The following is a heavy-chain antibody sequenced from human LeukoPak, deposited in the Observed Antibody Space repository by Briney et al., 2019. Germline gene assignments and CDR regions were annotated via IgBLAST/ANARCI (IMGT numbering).Heavy chain of an antibody. Sequence: GRSLRLSCAVSGFIFSSYGMHWVRQAPGKGLEWVAAISYDESNKYYAESVKGRFTISRDNYKNTLYLQMNSLRAEDTAVYYCAKDRGSGSYPSPLFDCWGRGILVTVSS. V-gene: IGHV3-30*18. J-gene: IGHJ4*02. D-gene: IGHD3-10*01. CDR2: ISYDESNK. CDR3: AKDRGSGSYPSPLFDC. CDR1: GFIFSSYG.